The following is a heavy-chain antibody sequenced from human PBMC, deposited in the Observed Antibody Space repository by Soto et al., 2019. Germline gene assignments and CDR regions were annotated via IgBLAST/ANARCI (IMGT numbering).Heavy chain of an antibody. CDR2: MNPNSGNT. CDR1: GYTFTSYD. J-gene: IGHJ6*03. D-gene: IGHD6-6*01. V-gene: IGHV1-8*01. CDR3: ARAEYSSSSYYYYYYMDV. Sequence: ASVKVSCKASGYTFTSYDINWVRQATGQGLEWMGWMNPNSGNTGYAQKFQGRVTMTRNTSISTAYMELSSLRSEDTAVYYCARAEYSSSSYYYYYYMDVWGKWTPVTVSS.